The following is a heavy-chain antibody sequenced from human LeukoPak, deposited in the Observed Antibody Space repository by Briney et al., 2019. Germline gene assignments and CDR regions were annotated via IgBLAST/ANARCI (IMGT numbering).Heavy chain of an antibody. D-gene: IGHD3-10*01. Sequence: GSLRLSCAASGFTFSSYWMSWVRQAPGKGLEWIGSIYYSGSTYYNPSLKSRVTISVDTSKNQFSLKLSSVTAADTAVYYCASDSSITMVRGAPPFDYWGQGTLVTVSS. CDR3: ASDSSITMVRGAPPFDY. J-gene: IGHJ4*02. V-gene: IGHV4-39*07. CDR2: IYYSGST. CDR1: GFTFSSYW.